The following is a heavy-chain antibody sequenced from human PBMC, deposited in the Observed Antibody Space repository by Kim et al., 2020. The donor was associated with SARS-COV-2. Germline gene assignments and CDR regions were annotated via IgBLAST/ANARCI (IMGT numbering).Heavy chain of an antibody. V-gene: IGHV4-59*01. Sequence: SETLSLTCTVSGGSISSYYWSWIRQPPGKALEWIGCIYYTGSTTYNPSLKSRVTISVDTSNNQFSLKVSSVTAADTAVYYCARVSSWTGGSGGVDVGGQGTTVTVSS. CDR3: ARVSSWTGGSGGVDV. D-gene: IGHD6-13*01. CDR1: GGSISSYY. CDR2: IYYTGST. J-gene: IGHJ6*02.